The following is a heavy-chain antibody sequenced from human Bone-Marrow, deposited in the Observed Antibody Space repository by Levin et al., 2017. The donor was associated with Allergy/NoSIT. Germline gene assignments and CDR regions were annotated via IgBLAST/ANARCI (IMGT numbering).Heavy chain of an antibody. CDR3: ARTLDSYYFDY. CDR1: GFTFSSYG. D-gene: IGHD5-18*01. CDR2: ISYDASEK. Sequence: GGSLRLSCAASGFTFSSYGLHWVRQAPGKGLEWVAFISYDASEKFYAGAVRGRFTISRDKSKDTLFLQMNSLRAEDTAVYYCARTLDSYYFDYWGQGTLVTVSS. V-gene: IGHV3-30*03. J-gene: IGHJ4*02.